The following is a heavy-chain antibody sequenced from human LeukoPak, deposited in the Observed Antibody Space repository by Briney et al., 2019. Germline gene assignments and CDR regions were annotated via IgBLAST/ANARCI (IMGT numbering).Heavy chain of an antibody. V-gene: IGHV3-33*01. CDR1: GFTFSNYG. CDR3: VRGVGYSYGDLDY. D-gene: IGHD5-18*01. CDR2: IWYDGSNK. J-gene: IGHJ4*02. Sequence: PGGSLRLSCAASGFTFSNYGMHWVRQPPGKGLEWVAVIWYDGSNKYYAESVKGRFTISRDNSNNTLHLQINSLRAEDTAVYYCVRGVGYSYGDLDYWGQGTLVTVSS.